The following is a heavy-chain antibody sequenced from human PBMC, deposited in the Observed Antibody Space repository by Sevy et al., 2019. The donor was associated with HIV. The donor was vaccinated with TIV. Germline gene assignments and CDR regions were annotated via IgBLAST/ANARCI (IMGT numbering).Heavy chain of an antibody. Sequence: GGSLRLSCGASGFTFSSYTMHWVRQAPGKGLEWVALISYDGSDKYYGDSVKGRFTISRDNSKNTLYLQMNSLTPGDTAVYYCARDRYAGPNMSYLDYWAQGTLVTVSS. CDR3: ARDRYAGPNMSYLDY. D-gene: IGHD2-21*01. V-gene: IGHV3-30*04. CDR2: ISYDGSDK. J-gene: IGHJ4*02. CDR1: GFTFSSYT.